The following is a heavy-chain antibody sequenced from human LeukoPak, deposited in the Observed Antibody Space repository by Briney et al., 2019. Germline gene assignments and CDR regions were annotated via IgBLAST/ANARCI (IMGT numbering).Heavy chain of an antibody. CDR1: GGSISTGGYY. D-gene: IGHD3-22*01. CDR2: IYYSGST. CDR3: ARFHTSGYYRHFDF. V-gene: IGHV4-31*03. Sequence: PSQTLSLTCTVSGGSISTGGYYWSWIRQHPGKGLEWIAYIYYSGSTYYNPSLKSRVTISVDTSKNQFSLKLSSVTAADMAVYYCARFHTSGYYRHFDFWGQGTLVTVSS. J-gene: IGHJ4*02.